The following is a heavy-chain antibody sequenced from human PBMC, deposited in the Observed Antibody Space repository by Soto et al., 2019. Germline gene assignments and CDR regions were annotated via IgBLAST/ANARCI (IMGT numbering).Heavy chain of an antibody. D-gene: IGHD3-10*01. Sequence: QVQLAESGGGVVQPGRSLRLSCAASGFTFSRYGMHWVRQTPGKGPEWVASISYDGSEVYYGDSVKGRLTISRDNSKNTLYVRMNSLRPEDTAVYYCAKGGITMMRGVPDYGGQGTLVTVAS. CDR1: GFTFSRYG. V-gene: IGHV3-30*18. CDR3: AKGGITMMRGVPDY. CDR2: ISYDGSEV. J-gene: IGHJ4*02.